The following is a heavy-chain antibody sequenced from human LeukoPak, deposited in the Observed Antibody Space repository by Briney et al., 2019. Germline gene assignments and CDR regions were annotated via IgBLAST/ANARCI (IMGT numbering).Heavy chain of an antibody. CDR3: ARLTSSSSGSSFDY. V-gene: IGHV4-59*08. Sequence: SETLSLTCTVSGGSISSHYWSWIRQPPGKGLEWIGYIYYSGSTNYNPSLKSRVTISVDTSKNQFSLKLSSVTAADTAVYYCARLTSSSSGSSFDYWGQGALVTVSS. CDR1: GGSISSHY. D-gene: IGHD6-13*01. J-gene: IGHJ4*02. CDR2: IYYSGST.